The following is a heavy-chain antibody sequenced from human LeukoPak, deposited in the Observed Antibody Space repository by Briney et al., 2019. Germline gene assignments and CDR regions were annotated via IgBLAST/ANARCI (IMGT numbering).Heavy chain of an antibody. D-gene: IGHD3-16*02. V-gene: IGHV1-69*01. CDR2: IIPIFGTA. Sequence: SVKVSCKASGGTFSSYAISWVRQAPGQGLEWMGGIIPIFGTANYAQKFQGRVTTTADESTSTAYMELSSLRSEDTAVYYCASNDYVWGSYLYFDIWGQGTMVTVSS. CDR1: GGTFSSYA. J-gene: IGHJ3*02. CDR3: ASNDYVWGSYLYFDI.